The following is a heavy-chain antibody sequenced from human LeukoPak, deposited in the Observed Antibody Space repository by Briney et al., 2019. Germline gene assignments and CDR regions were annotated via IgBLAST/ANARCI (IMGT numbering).Heavy chain of an antibody. CDR1: GFTFSRYY. CDR2: INSDGSST. Sequence: GGSLRLSCAASGFTFSRYYMHWVRQAPGKGLVWVSRINSDGSSTTYADSVKGRFTISRDNAKNSLYLQMNSLRAEDTAVYYCARGTEINFDYWGQGTLVTVSS. CDR3: ARGTEINFDY. D-gene: IGHD1-1*01. V-gene: IGHV3-74*01. J-gene: IGHJ4*02.